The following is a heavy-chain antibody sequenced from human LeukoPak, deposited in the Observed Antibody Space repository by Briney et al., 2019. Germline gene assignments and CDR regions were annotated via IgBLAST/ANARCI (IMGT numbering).Heavy chain of an antibody. CDR2: ISSSSSYI. CDR1: GFTFSSYA. V-gene: IGHV3-21*01. D-gene: IGHD2-21*02. J-gene: IGHJ5*02. Sequence: GGSLRLSCAASGFTFSSYAMSWVRQAPGKGLEWVSSISSSSSYIYYADSVKGRFTISRDNAKNSLYLQMNSLRAEDTAVYYCARDPVVTAHPATWGQGTLVTVSS. CDR3: ARDPVVTAHPAT.